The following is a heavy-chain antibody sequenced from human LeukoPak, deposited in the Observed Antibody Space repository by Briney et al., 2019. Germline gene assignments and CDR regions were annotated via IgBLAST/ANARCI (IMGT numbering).Heavy chain of an antibody. V-gene: IGHV1-46*01. CDR1: GYTFTNYY. J-gene: IGHJ5*02. Sequence: ASVKVSCKASGYTFTNYYIYWVRQAPGQGLEWMGIINPRGGSTSYAQKFQGRVTMTRDTSTSTVYVELSSLRSEDTAVYYCARGYGDSTGYNWFDPWGQGTLVTVSS. CDR2: INPRGGST. CDR3: ARGYGDSTGYNWFDP. D-gene: IGHD4-17*01.